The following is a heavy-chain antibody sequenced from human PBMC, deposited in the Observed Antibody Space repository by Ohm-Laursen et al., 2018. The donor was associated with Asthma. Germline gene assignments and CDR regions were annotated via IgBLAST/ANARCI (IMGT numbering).Heavy chain of an antibody. CDR2: IYYSGST. V-gene: IGHV4-59*01. J-gene: IGHJ4*02. CDR1: GGSISSYY. Sequence: GTLSLTCIVSGGSISSYYWSWIRQPPGKGLEWIGYIYYSGSTNYNPSLKSRVTISVDTSKNQFSLKLSSVTAADTAVYYCARVHLGWGDYFDYWGQGTLVTVSS. CDR3: ARVHLGWGDYFDY. D-gene: IGHD3-16*01.